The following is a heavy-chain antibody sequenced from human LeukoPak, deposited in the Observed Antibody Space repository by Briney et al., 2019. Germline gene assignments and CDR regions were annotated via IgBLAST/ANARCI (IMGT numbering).Heavy chain of an antibody. CDR2: INSDGSST. CDR1: GFTFSSYW. Sequence: GGSLRLSCAATGFTFSSYWMHWVRQAPGKGLVWGSRINSDGSSTSYSDSVKGRFTISTDNAKNTLYLQMNSLTAEDTSVYYCEREEYGGYAELDYWGQGTLVTVSS. D-gene: IGHD5-12*01. J-gene: IGHJ4*02. V-gene: IGHV3-74*01. CDR3: EREEYGGYAELDY.